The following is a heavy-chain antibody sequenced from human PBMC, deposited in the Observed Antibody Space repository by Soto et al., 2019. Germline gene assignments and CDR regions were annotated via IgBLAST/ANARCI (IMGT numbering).Heavy chain of an antibody. J-gene: IGHJ4*02. CDR3: AKIPTGSGSSKFDY. CDR2: ISSSSSYT. V-gene: IGHV3-11*06. D-gene: IGHD3-10*01. Sequence: PGGSLRLSCAASGFTFSGYYMNWIRQAPGKGLEWVPYISSSSSYTNYADSVKGRFTISRDNAKNSLYLQMNSLRAEDTAVYYCAKIPTGSGSSKFDYWGQGIQVTVSS. CDR1: GFTFSGYY.